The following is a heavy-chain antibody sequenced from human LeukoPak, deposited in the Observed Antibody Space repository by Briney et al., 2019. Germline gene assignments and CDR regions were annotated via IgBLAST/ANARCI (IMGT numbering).Heavy chain of an antibody. CDR2: ISSSSSSI. CDR3: ARGRPYYFDY. V-gene: IGHV3-48*02. Sequence: GGSLRLSCPASGFTFSSHSMNWVRQAPGKGLEWVSYISSSSSSIYYADSVKGRFTISRDNAKNSLYLQMNSLTDEDTAVYYCARGRPYYFDYWGQGTLLTVSS. D-gene: IGHD2-15*01. J-gene: IGHJ4*02. CDR1: GFTFSSHS.